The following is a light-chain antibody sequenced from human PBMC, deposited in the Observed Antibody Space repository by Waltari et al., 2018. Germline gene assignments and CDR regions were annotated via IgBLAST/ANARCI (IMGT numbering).Light chain of an antibody. Sequence: DIVMTQSPLSLPVSPGEPAYISCRSSQSLLHSSGYTFLDWYLQKTGQSPQLLLYLVSKRASGVPDRFSGSGSGTDFTLKISRVEAEDVGVYYCMQARQTPWTFGQGTKVEIK. CDR1: QSLLHSSGYTF. V-gene: IGKV2-28*01. J-gene: IGKJ1*01. CDR3: MQARQTPWT. CDR2: LVS.